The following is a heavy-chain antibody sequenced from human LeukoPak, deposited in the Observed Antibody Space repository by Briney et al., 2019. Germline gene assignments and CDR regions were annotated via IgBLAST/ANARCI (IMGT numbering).Heavy chain of an antibody. CDR2: LTCDGSNK. J-gene: IGHJ5*02. V-gene: IGHV3-30*18. CDR1: GFTCSSNG. D-gene: IGHD4-17*01. Sequence: WRYLCCYCAGSGFTCSSNGLHRDRPAPGHGLEWVAILTCDGSNKYYADSVKVRFTISRDNSKNTLYQQMNSLRAEDTAVYYSAKDSVEYGDYPFDPWGQGTLVIVSS. CDR3: AKDSVEYGDYPFDP.